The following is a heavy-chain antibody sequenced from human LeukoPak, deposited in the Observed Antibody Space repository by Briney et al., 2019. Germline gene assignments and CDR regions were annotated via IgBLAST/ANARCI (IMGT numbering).Heavy chain of an antibody. CDR2: INPNSGGT. CDR1: GYTFTGYY. V-gene: IGHV1-2*02. Sequence: ASVKVSCKASGYTFTGYYMHWVRQAPGQGLGWMGWINPNSGGTNYAQKFQGRVTMTRDTSISTAYMELSRLRSDDTAVYYCARDYYDSSGPVGEDYWGQGTLVIVSS. J-gene: IGHJ4*02. D-gene: IGHD3-22*01. CDR3: ARDYYDSSGPVGEDY.